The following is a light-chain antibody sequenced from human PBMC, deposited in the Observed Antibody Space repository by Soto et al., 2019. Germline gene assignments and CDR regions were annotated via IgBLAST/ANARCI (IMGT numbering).Light chain of an antibody. CDR2: GAS. V-gene: IGKV3D-15*01. Sequence: EIVMTQSPATLSVSPGERATVSCRASQSVSSNLAWYQQKPGQAPRLLIYGASSRATGIPDRFSGSGSGTDFTLTISSLQPDDFATYYCQQYNSYWTFGQGTKVDIK. J-gene: IGKJ1*01. CDR3: QQYNSYWT. CDR1: QSVSSN.